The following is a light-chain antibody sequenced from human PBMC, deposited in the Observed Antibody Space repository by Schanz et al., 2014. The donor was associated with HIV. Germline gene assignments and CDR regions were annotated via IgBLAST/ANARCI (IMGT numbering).Light chain of an antibody. J-gene: IGLJ3*02. CDR3: QSYDSSLSGGV. Sequence: QLVLTQPPSASGTPGQRVTISCSGSRSNIGRNTVNWYQQLPRTAPKLLIYSNNQRPSGVPDRFSGSKSGTSASLAISGLQSDDEADYYCQSYDSSLSGGVFGGGTKLTVL. V-gene: IGLV1-44*01. CDR1: RSNIGRNT. CDR2: SNN.